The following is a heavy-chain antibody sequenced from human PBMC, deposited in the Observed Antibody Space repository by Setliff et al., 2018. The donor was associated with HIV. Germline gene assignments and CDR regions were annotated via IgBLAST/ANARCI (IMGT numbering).Heavy chain of an antibody. CDR3: ARALAGGSGWNYFDL. CDR1: GDSISDTTYY. D-gene: IGHD6-19*01. CDR2: VYTTGSA. Sequence: SETLSLTCSVSGDSISDTTYYWSWIRQPAGKGLEWIGHVYTTGSASYNPSLESRVTILEALSKNQFSLNLDSVTAADTAVYFCARALAGGSGWNYFDLWGPGTLVTVS. J-gene: IGHJ4*02. V-gene: IGHV4-61*09.